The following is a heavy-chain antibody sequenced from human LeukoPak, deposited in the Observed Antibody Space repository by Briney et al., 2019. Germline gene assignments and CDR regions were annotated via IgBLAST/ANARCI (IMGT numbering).Heavy chain of an antibody. CDR3: ARGEEDIVTNYDFLTGLRPRDNEQLDY. CDR2: INPNSGGT. Sequence: ASVKVSCKASGYTFTGYYIHWVRQAPGQGLEWMGWINPNSGGTNYAQKFQGWVTMTRDTSISTAYMELSRLRSDDTAVYYCARGEEDIVTNYDFLTGLRPRDNEQLDYWGQGTLVTVSS. V-gene: IGHV1-2*04. J-gene: IGHJ4*02. D-gene: IGHD3-9*01. CDR1: GYTFTGYY.